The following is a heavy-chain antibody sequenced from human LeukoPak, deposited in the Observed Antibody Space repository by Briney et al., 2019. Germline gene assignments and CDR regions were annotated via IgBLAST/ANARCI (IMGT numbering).Heavy chain of an antibody. V-gene: IGHV4-30-4*01. CDR3: ARGLLAYDSHGFPIAGAPATFDF. D-gene: IGHD3-22*01. Sequence: SETLSLTCTVSGDSITSVDYFWSWIRQSPGKGLEWLGYIHNSGNTYYNPSRQSRISLSIDTSKSEVSLRLTSVTAADTAVYFCARGLLAYDSHGFPIAGAPATFDFWGQGTPVTVSS. J-gene: IGHJ4*02. CDR1: GDSITSVDYF. CDR2: IHNSGNT.